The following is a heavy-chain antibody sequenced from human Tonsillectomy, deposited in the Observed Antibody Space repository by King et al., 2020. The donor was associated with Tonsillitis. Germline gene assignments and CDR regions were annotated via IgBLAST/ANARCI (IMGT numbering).Heavy chain of an antibody. D-gene: IGHD2-21*02. J-gene: IGHJ4*02. V-gene: IGHV3-33*08. CDR1: GFIFSNYG. CDR2: IWYDGINK. CDR3: ARERGDGGDCPHFDY. Sequence: VQLVESGGGVVQPGRSLRLSCAASGFIFSNYGMHWVRQAPGKGLEWVAVIWYDGINKYYEDSVKGRFTISRDNSKNTLYLQMHSLRAEDTAVYYCARERGDGGDCPHFDYWGQGTLVTVSS.